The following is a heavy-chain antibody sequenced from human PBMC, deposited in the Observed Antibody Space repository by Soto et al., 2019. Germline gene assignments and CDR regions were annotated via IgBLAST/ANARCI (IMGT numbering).Heavy chain of an antibody. J-gene: IGHJ2*01. CDR3: AKHIEGAGNWYFDL. D-gene: IGHD2-21*01. Sequence: EVQLLESGGGLVQPGGSLGLSCVASGFTFSIYAMSWVRQVTGKGPEWVSVINGRGSPTFYADSVKGRFTISRDNSKNTLYLQMNSLRAEDTAIYYCAKHIEGAGNWYFDLWGRGTLVAVSS. V-gene: IGHV3-23*01. CDR1: GFTFSIYA. CDR2: INGRGSPT.